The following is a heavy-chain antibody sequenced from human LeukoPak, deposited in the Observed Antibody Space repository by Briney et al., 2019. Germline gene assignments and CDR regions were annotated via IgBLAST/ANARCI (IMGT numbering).Heavy chain of an antibody. J-gene: IGHJ4*02. Sequence: GGSLRLSCAASGFTFRPYCMNLGRQAPGKGLEWVSGIIGNAGRTYYADSVKGRFTISRDNSKNTLYLQMNSLRVEDTARYYCAKDYTPDGLYDIDYWGQGTQVTVSS. CDR3: AKDYTPDGLYDIDY. D-gene: IGHD3-16*01. V-gene: IGHV3-23*01. CDR1: GFTFRPYC. CDR2: IIGNAGRT.